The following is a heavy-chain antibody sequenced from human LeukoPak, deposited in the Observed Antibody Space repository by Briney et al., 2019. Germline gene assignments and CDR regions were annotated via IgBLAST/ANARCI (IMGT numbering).Heavy chain of an antibody. J-gene: IGHJ4*02. Sequence: PGGSLILSCAASGFTFSSYGMHWVRQAPGKGLEWVAVISYDGSNKYYADSVKGRFTISRDNSKNTLYLQMNSLRAEDTAVYYCAKDLSDYGAALFDYWGQGTLVTVSS. CDR1: GFTFSSYG. CDR3: AKDLSDYGAALFDY. CDR2: ISYDGSNK. V-gene: IGHV3-30*18. D-gene: IGHD4-17*01.